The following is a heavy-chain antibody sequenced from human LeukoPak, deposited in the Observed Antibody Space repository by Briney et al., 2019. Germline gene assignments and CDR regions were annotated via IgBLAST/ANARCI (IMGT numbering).Heavy chain of an antibody. J-gene: IGHJ6*03. CDR1: GFTIGTYW. CDR3: ARGAFLGHYYYMDV. Sequence: QPGGSLRLSCAASGFTIGTYWMNWVRQAPGGGLEWVANIKKDEREKSYVAFVEGRFTIARDNAKNSVYLQMNSLRAEDTGVYYGARGAFLGHYYYMDVWGNGTTVTVSS. D-gene: IGHD3-3*01. V-gene: IGHV3-7*01. CDR2: IKKDEREK.